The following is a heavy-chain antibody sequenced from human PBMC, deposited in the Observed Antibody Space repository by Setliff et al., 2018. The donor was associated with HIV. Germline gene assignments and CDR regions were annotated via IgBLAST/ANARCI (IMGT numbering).Heavy chain of an antibody. Sequence: LRLSCAASGFTLSDHHMNWIRRAPGKGLEWVSYISHSGGTIKYADFVRGRFTISRDIAKSSLYLQMDSLSAEDTAVYYCMSGALLPTVDYWGRGTLVTVSS. J-gene: IGHJ4*02. V-gene: IGHV3-11*01. CDR1: GFTLSDHH. CDR3: MSGALLPTVDY. D-gene: IGHD2-2*01. CDR2: ISHSGGTI.